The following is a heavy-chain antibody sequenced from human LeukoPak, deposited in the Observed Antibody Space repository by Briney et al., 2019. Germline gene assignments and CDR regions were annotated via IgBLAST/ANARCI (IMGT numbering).Heavy chain of an antibody. V-gene: IGHV3-23*01. CDR3: AREIPYSSSWPLFYLDY. J-gene: IGHJ4*02. CDR2: ISGSGDRT. CDR1: GFTVSSYA. Sequence: GGSLRLSCAASGFTVSSYAMSWVRQAPGKGLEWVSAISGSGDRTYYADSVKGRFTISRDNSKSTLYLQMNSLRAEDTAVYYCAREIPYSSSWPLFYLDYWGQGTLVTVSS. D-gene: IGHD6-13*01.